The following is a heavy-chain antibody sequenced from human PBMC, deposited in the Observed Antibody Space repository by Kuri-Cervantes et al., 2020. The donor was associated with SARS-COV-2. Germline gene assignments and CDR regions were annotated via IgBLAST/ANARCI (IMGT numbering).Heavy chain of an antibody. D-gene: IGHD2-15*01. CDR1: GFTFSSYS. V-gene: IGHV3-48*02. Sequence: GESLKISCAVSGFTFSSYSMNWVRQAPGKGLEWVSYINSGSSITYYADSVKGRFTISRDNAKDALYLQMSSLRDEDTAVYYCARDPPSPDCSGGSCRTDVWGQGTTVTVSS. J-gene: IGHJ6*02. CDR3: ARDPPSPDCSGGSCRTDV. CDR2: INSGSSIT.